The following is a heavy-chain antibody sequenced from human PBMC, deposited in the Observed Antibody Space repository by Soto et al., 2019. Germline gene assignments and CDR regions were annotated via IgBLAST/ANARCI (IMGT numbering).Heavy chain of an antibody. Sequence: SETLSLTCTVSGGSISSGGYYWSWIRQHPGKGLEWIGYIYYSGSTYYNPSLKSRVTISVDTSKNQFSLKLSSVTAADTAVYYCARDQRYYDSSGYVPWFDPWGQRTPVTVSS. D-gene: IGHD3-22*01. J-gene: IGHJ5*02. CDR2: IYYSGST. V-gene: IGHV4-31*03. CDR3: ARDQRYYDSSGYVPWFDP. CDR1: GGSISSGGYY.